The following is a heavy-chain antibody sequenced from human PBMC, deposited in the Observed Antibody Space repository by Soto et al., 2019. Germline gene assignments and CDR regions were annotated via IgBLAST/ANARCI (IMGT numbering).Heavy chain of an antibody. V-gene: IGHV4-34*01. J-gene: IGHJ6*02. Sequence: SETLSLTCAVYGGSFSGYYWSWIRQPPGKGLEWIGEINHSGSTNYNPSLKSRVTISVDTSKNQFSLKLSSVTAADTAVYYCAGGLGQWLVREGHYYYYGMDVWGQGTTVTVSS. CDR2: INHSGST. CDR3: AGGLGQWLVREGHYYYYGMDV. D-gene: IGHD6-19*01. CDR1: GGSFSGYY.